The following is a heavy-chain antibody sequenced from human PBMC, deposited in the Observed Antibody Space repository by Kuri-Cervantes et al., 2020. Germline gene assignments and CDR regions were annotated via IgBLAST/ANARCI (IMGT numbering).Heavy chain of an antibody. CDR3: ASAMIDIDLEYFQH. Sequence: SCAVSGGSISSSNWWSWVRQPPGKGLEWIGEIYHSGSINYNPSFKSRVTISVDKSKNQFSLKLSSVTAADTAVYYCASAMIDIDLEYFQHWGQGTLVTVSS. D-gene: IGHD3-22*01. CDR1: GGSISSSNW. J-gene: IGHJ1*01. V-gene: IGHV4-4*02. CDR2: IYHSGSI.